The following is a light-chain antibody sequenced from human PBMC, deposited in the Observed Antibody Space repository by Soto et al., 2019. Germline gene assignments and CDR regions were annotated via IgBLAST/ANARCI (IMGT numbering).Light chain of an antibody. V-gene: IGKV2-28*01. CDR1: QSLLNSNGYTY. J-gene: IGKJ1*01. CDR2: LVS. CDR3: MQARQTPWT. Sequence: DIVMTQSPLSLPVTPGEPASISCRSSQSLLNSNGYTYLDWYVQKTGQSPQLLIYLVSKRASGVPDRFNGSGSGTDFTLRISGVEAEDVGLYYCMQARQTPWTFGQGTRVEI.